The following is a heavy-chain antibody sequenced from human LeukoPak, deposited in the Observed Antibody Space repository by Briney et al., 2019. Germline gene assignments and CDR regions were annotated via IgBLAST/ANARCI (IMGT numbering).Heavy chain of an antibody. CDR1: GFTFSSYG. D-gene: IGHD2-8*01. J-gene: IGHJ4*02. Sequence: RGSLRLSCAASGFTFSSYGMHWVREAPGKGLEWGAHISYDGSNKYYADSVKGRFTISRDNSKNTLYLQMNSLRAEDTAVYYCAKGEGSMLFDYWGQGTLVTVSS. CDR3: AKGEGSMLFDY. CDR2: ISYDGSNK. V-gene: IGHV3-30*18.